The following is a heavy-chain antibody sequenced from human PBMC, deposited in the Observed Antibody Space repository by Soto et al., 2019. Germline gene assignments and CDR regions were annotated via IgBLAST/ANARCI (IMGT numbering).Heavy chain of an antibody. V-gene: IGHV4-59*03. CDR2: IYHSETT. Sequence: WTWLRQPPGKGLEWIGYIYHSETTNYNASLRSRVTISVDTSKNQFSLRLTSVTAADTAVYYCARYRDYGDYGYFDSWGQGTLVTVSS. J-gene: IGHJ4*02. D-gene: IGHD4-17*01. CDR3: ARYRDYGDYGYFDS.